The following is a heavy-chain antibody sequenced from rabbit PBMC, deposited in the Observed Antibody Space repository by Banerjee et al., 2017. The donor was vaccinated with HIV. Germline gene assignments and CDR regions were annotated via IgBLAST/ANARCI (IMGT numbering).Heavy chain of an antibody. CDR2: ITAGSNDYI. V-gene: IGHV1S45*01. D-gene: IGHD2-1*01. CDR1: GVSFSSSYY. J-gene: IGHJ6*01. CDR3: TRYDVDELYGMDL. Sequence: QEQLEESGGDLVKPEGSLTLTCKASGVSFSSSYYMCWVRQAPGKGLEWIACITAGSNDYIFYANWAQGRFTLSKTSSTTVDLKMTSLTAADTATYFCTRYDVDELYGMDLWGPGTLVTVS.